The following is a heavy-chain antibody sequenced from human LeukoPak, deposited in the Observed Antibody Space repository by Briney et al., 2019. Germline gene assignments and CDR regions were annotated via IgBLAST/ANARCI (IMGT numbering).Heavy chain of an antibody. Sequence: SETLSLTCAVSGYSISSGYYWGWIRQPPGKGLEWIGSIDHTGNTNSNPSLKSRVTISVDTSKNQVSLKLSSVTAADTAVYYCARSFPGNYYYYYMDAWGKGTTVTVSS. CDR3: ARSFPGNYYYYYMDA. CDR1: GYSISSGYY. J-gene: IGHJ6*03. D-gene: IGHD3-10*01. V-gene: IGHV4-38-2*01. CDR2: IDHTGNT.